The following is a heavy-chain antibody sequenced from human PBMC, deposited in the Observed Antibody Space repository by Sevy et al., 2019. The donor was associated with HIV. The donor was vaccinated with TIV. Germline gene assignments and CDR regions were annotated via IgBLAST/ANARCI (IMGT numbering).Heavy chain of an antibody. Sequence: GGSLRLSCAASGFSFSWYWMSWVRQTPEKGLEWVANIKQDGSEKNYVDSVKGRFTISRDNAKNSLYLQMNSLRVEDTAVYYCARYWGRDGHSIDYWGQGTLVTVSS. CDR1: GFSFSWYW. D-gene: IGHD3-16*01. V-gene: IGHV3-7*01. J-gene: IGHJ4*02. CDR2: IKQDGSEK. CDR3: ARYWGRDGHSIDY.